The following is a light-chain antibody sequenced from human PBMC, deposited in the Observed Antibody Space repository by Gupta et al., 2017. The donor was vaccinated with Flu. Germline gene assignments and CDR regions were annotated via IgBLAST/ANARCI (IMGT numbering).Light chain of an antibody. Sequence: GARAPLSCRCSRDIQYYYAWFQNKPDRPPRLLIYDASARATGGPARFSGSGPGTEFTLTSGSLEPEDFAGYCCQQRKDWPQAFGQGTKVEIK. CDR1: RDIQYY. CDR2: DAS. V-gene: IGKV3-11*01. J-gene: IGKJ1*01. CDR3: QQRKDWPQA.